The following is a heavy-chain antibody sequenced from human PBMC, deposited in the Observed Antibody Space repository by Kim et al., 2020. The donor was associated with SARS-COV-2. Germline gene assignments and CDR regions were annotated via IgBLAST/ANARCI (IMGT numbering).Heavy chain of an antibody. D-gene: IGHD5-18*01. CDR2: T. CDR3: ARRGTSYGIDY. Sequence: TRYSPSLQGQVTISADKSISTAYLQWSSLKASDTAMYYCARRGTSYGIDYWGQGTLVTVSS. J-gene: IGHJ4*02. V-gene: IGHV5-51*01.